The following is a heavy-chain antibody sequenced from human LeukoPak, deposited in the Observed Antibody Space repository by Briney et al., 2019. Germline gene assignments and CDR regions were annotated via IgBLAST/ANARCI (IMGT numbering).Heavy chain of an antibody. D-gene: IGHD3-22*01. V-gene: IGHV3-23*01. CDR2: ISGSGGST. Sequence: GSLRLSCAASGFTFSSYAVSWVRQAPGKGLEWVSAISGSGGSTYYADSVKGRFTISRDNSKNTLYLQMNSLRAEDTAVYYCAKHRGYYDSSGNPDYWGQGTLVTVSS. CDR1: GFTFSSYA. CDR3: AKHRGYYDSSGNPDY. J-gene: IGHJ4*02.